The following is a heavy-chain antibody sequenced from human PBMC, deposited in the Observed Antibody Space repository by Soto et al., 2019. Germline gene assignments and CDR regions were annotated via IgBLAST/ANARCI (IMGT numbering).Heavy chain of an antibody. J-gene: IGHJ6*02. CDR3: ARGGYYDNSWGKLSHYGLDV. CDR2: ISPYNDHT. V-gene: IGHV1-18*01. Sequence: QVQLAQSTGEVKKPGASVRDSCKATGYTFIRYGIAWVRQAPGQGFEWMGWISPYNDHTVYAQKFQGRVTMTADTSTRTVYMNLRGLKSDDTAVYYCARGGYYDNSWGKLSHYGLDVWGQGTSVSVSS. D-gene: IGHD3-16*01. CDR1: GYTFIRYG.